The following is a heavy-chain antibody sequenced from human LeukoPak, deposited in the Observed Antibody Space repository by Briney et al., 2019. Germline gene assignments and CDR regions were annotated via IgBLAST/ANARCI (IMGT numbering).Heavy chain of an antibody. CDR1: GFTFSSYS. CDR3: AKGDSGFYFYFDH. CDR2: ILSDGSVK. J-gene: IGHJ4*02. V-gene: IGHV3-30*18. D-gene: IGHD3-22*01. Sequence: PGGSLRLSCAASGFTFSSYSMNWVRQAPGKGLEWVAAILSDGSVKYYADSVKGRFTISRDNSKNTLYLQMNSLRAEDTAVYYCAKGDSGFYFYFDHWGQGTLVTVSS.